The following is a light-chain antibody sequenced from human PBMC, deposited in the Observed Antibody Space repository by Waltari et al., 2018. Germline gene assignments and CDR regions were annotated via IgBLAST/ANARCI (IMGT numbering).Light chain of an antibody. Sequence: AIRMTQSPSSFSASTGDRVSITCRASQGIISYLAWYQQKPGKAPKLLIYAASTLQSGVPSRFSGSGSGTDFTLTISCPQSEDFATYYCQHYYSYPYTFGQGTKVEIK. V-gene: IGKV1-8*01. CDR2: AAS. J-gene: IGKJ2*01. CDR3: QHYYSYPYT. CDR1: QGIISY.